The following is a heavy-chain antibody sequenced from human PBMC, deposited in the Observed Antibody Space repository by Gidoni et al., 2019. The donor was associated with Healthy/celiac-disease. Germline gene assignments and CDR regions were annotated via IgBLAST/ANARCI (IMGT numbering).Heavy chain of an antibody. CDR1: GFTFSSSG. CDR2: IWEAGSNK. D-gene: IGHD6-6*01. CDR3: ARSGSGSSYCYYYMDD. V-gene: IGHV3-33*01. Sequence: QVQLVESGGGVVQPGRSLSLSCAASGFTFSSSGMHWVRQAPGKGLEWVAVIWEAGSNKYDADSEKGRFTISRDNFKNTLYLQTNSLRAEDTAVYDWARSGSGSSYCYYYMDDWGKGTMVTVSS. J-gene: IGHJ6*03.